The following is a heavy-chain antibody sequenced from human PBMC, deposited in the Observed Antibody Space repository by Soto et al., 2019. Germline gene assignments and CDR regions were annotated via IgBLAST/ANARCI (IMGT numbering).Heavy chain of an antibody. CDR2: IYYRGST. Sequence: QVQLHESGPGLVKPSDTLSLTCTVSGGYISGYYWSWIRQSPGNGLEYIGYIYYRGSTNYHPSLKSRVTMSIDTSRNQFSLRVNSVTAADTAGYYCARQQLLPFYYALDVWGQGTTVTVSS. V-gene: IGHV4-59*07. J-gene: IGHJ6*02. D-gene: IGHD6-13*01. CDR3: ARQQLLPFYYALDV. CDR1: GGYISGYY.